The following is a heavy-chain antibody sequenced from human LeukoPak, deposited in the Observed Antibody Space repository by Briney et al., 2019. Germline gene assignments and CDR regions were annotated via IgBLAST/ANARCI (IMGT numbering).Heavy chain of an antibody. CDR1: GGSFSGYY. CDR3: ARRVCSSTSCYPSD. CDR2: INHSGST. V-gene: IGHV4-34*01. D-gene: IGHD2-2*01. Sequence: TASETLSLTCAVYGGSFSGYYWSWIRQPPGKGLEWIGEINHSGSTNYNPSLKSRVTISVDTSKNQFSLKLSSVTAADTAVHYCARRVCSSTSCYPSDWGQGTLVTVSS. J-gene: IGHJ4*02.